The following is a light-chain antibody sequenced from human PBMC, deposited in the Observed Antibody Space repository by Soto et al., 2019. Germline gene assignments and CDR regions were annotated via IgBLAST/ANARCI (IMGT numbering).Light chain of an antibody. V-gene: IGLV2-23*01. Sequence: QSALTQPASVSRSPGQSIIISCTGTSRDVGDYNLFSWYQQYPDKAPKLMIYEGTKRPSGVSNRFSGSKSGNTASLTISGLQAEDEADYYCCARADTSTVLLGGGTQLTV. CDR3: CARADTSTVL. CDR2: EGT. CDR1: SRDVGDYNL. J-gene: IGLJ2*01.